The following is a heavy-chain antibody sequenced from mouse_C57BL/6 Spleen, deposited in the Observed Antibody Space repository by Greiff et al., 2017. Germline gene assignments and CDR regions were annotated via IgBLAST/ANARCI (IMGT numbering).Heavy chain of an antibody. V-gene: IGHV3-6*01. J-gene: IGHJ1*03. CDR3: ARDYDYDGYFDV. CDR2: ISYDGSN. CDR1: GYSITSGYY. D-gene: IGHD2-4*01. Sequence: EVKLMESGPGLVKPSQSLSLTCSVTGYSITSGYYWNWIRQFPGNKLEWMGYISYDGSNNYNPSLKNRTSITRDTSKNQFFLKLNSVTTEDTATYYCARDYDYDGYFDVWGTGTTVTVSS.